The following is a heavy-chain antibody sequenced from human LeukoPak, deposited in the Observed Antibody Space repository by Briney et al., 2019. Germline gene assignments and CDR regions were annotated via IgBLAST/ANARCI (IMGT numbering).Heavy chain of an antibody. J-gene: IGHJ4*02. CDR2: INHSGNT. D-gene: IGHD3-3*01. V-gene: IGHV4-34*01. CDR1: GGSFSGYY. CDR3: ARGYERFLEWLYFDY. Sequence: SETLSLTCAVYGGSFSGYYWSWIRQPPGKGLEWIGEINHSGNTNYNPSLKSRVTISVDTSKNQFSLKLSSVTASDMAVYYCARGYERFLEWLYFDYWGQGTLVTVSS.